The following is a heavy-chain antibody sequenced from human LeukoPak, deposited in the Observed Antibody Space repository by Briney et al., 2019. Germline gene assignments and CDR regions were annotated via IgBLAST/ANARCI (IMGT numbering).Heavy chain of an antibody. D-gene: IGHD3-3*01. CDR1: GYTFTCYY. CDR2: INPNSGDT. CDR3: ARGNEIFGAETIKTRIDY. J-gene: IGHJ4*02. Sequence: GASVKVSCKSSGYTFTCYYMHWVRQAPGQGLEWMGRINPNSGDTKYADKFQGRVTMTRDTSISTAYMELSRLRSDDTAVFYCARGNEIFGAETIKTRIDYWGQGTLVTVST. V-gene: IGHV1-2*06.